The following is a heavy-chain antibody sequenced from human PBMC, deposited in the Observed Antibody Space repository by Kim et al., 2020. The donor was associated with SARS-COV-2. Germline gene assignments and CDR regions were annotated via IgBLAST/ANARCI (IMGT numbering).Heavy chain of an antibody. CDR3: ARGSPKRGNYYDSSGYWEVAFDI. D-gene: IGHD3-22*01. CDR1: GFTFSSYD. J-gene: IGHJ3*02. Sequence: GGSLRLSCAASGFTFSSYDMHWVRQATGKGLEWVSAIGTAGDTYYPGSVKGRFTISRENAKNSLYLQMNSLRAGDTAVYYCARGSPKRGNYYDSSGYWEVAFDIWGQGTVVTVSS. CDR2: IGTAGDT. V-gene: IGHV3-13*04.